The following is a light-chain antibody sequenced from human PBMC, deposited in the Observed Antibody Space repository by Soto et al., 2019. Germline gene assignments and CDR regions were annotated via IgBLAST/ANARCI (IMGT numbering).Light chain of an antibody. CDR3: HQYHSPPQT. Sequence: EIVLMQSPGTLSLSPGERATLSCRASQTMTRAYVAWYQQKPGQAPRLLIYAASYRATGISDKFSGSGSGTDFCLTNSRLEPEDSAVYYCHQYHSPPQTFGQGTKVEIK. V-gene: IGKV3-20*01. J-gene: IGKJ2*01. CDR2: AAS. CDR1: QTMTRAY.